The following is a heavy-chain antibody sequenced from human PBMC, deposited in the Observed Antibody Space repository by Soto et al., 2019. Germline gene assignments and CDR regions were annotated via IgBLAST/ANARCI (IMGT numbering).Heavy chain of an antibody. CDR2: IYWDGDK. CDR3: VRLLWFGELT. D-gene: IGHD3-10*01. Sequence: QITLKESGPTLVKPTQTLTLTCTISGFSLSTGGVGVGWIRQPPGKALDWLALIYWDGDKRYSPSLKSRLTITKDTSKNQVVLTMTNMDPVDTATYYCVRLLWFGELTWGQGTLVTVSS. V-gene: IGHV2-5*02. J-gene: IGHJ4*02. CDR1: GFSLSTGGVG.